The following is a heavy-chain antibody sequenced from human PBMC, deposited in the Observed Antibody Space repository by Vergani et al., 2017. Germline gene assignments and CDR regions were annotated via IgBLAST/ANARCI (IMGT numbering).Heavy chain of an antibody. CDR2: IRSKAYGGTT. J-gene: IGHJ4*02. D-gene: IGHD3-22*01. CDR3: TRVELKRIVLITPYYFDY. Sequence: EVQMVESGGGLVQPGRSLRLSCTASGFTFGDYAMSWVRQAPGKGLEWVGFIRSKAYGGTTDYAASVKGRFTISRDDSKSIAYLQMNSLKTEDTAVYYCTRVELKRIVLITPYYFDYWGQGTLVTVSS. CDR1: GFTFGDYA. V-gene: IGHV3-49*04.